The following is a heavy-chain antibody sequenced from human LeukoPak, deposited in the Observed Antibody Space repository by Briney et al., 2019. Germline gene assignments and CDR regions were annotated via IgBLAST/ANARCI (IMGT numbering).Heavy chain of an antibody. CDR3: AKRGVVIRVILVGFHKEAYYFES. J-gene: IGHJ4*02. CDR1: GITLSNYG. Sequence: GGSLRLSCAVSGITLSNYGMSWIRQAPGKGLEWVAGISGSGGSTNYADSVKDRFTISRHNPKNTLYLQMNSLRAEDTAVYFCAKRGVVIRVILVGFHKEAYYFESWGQGALVTVSS. CDR2: ISGSGGST. D-gene: IGHD3/OR15-3a*01. V-gene: IGHV3-23*01.